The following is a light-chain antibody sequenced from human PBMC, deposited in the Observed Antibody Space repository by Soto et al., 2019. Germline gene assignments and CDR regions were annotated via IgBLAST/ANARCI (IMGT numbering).Light chain of an antibody. CDR1: QSISSW. Sequence: DIQMTQSPSTLSASVVDRVTIICRASQSISSWLAWYQQKPGKAPKLLIYRASSLESGVPSRFSGSGSGTEFTLTISSLQPEHFATYYCQQLNSYPLTFGGGTKVDIK. J-gene: IGKJ4*01. V-gene: IGKV1-5*03. CDR2: RAS. CDR3: QQLNSYPLT.